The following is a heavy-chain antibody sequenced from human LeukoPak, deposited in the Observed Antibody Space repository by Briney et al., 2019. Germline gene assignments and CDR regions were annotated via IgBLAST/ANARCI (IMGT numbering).Heavy chain of an antibody. Sequence: PSETLSLTCTVSGDSISSYYWSWIRQPPGKGLEWIGYMSYSGSTNYNPSLKSRVTISVDTSKNQFSLNLSSVTAADTAVYFCARLNFDGDHFDPWGQGTLVTVSS. J-gene: IGHJ5*02. CDR2: MSYSGST. CDR1: GDSISSYY. D-gene: IGHD3-9*01. V-gene: IGHV4-59*01. CDR3: ARLNFDGDHFDP.